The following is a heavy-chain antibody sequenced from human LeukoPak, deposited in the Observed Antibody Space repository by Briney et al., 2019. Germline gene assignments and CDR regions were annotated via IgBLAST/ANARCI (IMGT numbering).Heavy chain of an antibody. CDR3: ASGGIAAAAPADH. D-gene: IGHD6-13*01. V-gene: IGHV3-7*01. CDR1: GFTFSSYW. J-gene: IGHJ4*02. CDR2: IKQDGSEK. Sequence: GGSLRLSCAASGFTFSSYWMSWVRQAPGKGLEWVANIKQDGSEKYYVDSVKGRFTISRDNAKNSLYLQMNSLRAEDTAVYYCASGGIAAAAPADHWGQGTLVTVSS.